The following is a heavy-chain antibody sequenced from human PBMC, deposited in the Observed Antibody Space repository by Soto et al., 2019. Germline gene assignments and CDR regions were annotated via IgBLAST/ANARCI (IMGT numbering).Heavy chain of an antibody. J-gene: IGHJ6*02. CDR2: ISWNSGSI. CDR1: GFTFDDYA. CDR3: AKDISAARGVHGMDV. Sequence: EVQLVESGGGLVQPGRSLRLSCAASGFTFDDYAMHWVRQAPGKGLEWVSGISWNSGSIGYADSVKGRFTISRDNAKNSLYLQMNSLRAEDTALYYCAKDISAARGVHGMDVWGQGTTVTVSS. V-gene: IGHV3-9*01. D-gene: IGHD6-6*01.